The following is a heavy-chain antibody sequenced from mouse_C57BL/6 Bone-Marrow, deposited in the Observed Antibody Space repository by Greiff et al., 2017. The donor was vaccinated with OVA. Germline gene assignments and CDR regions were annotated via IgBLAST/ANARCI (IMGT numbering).Heavy chain of an antibody. Sequence: VQLQQSGAELARPGASVKLSCKASGYTFTSYGISWVKQRTGQGLEWIGEIYPRSGNTYYNEKFKGKATLTADKSSSTAYMELRSLTSEDSAVYFCASRGYYYGSSWGFAYWGQGTLVTVSA. CDR2: IYPRSGNT. J-gene: IGHJ3*01. CDR3: ASRGYYYGSSWGFAY. CDR1: GYTFTSYG. D-gene: IGHD1-1*01. V-gene: IGHV1-81*01.